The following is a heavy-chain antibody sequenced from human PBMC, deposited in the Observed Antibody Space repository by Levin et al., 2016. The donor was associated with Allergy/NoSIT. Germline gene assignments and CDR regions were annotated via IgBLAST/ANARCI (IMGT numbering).Heavy chain of an antibody. Sequence: WVRQAPGQGLEWMGWISAYNGNTNYAQKLQGRVTMTTDTSTSTAYMELRSLRSDDTAVYYCASSKGMATIRDAFDIWGQGTMVTVSS. J-gene: IGHJ3*02. CDR2: ISAYNGNT. V-gene: IGHV1-18*01. D-gene: IGHD5-24*01. CDR3: ASSKGMATIRDAFDI.